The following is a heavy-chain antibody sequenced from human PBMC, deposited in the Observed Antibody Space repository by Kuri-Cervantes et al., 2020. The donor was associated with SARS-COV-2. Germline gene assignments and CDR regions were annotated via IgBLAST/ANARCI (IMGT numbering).Heavy chain of an antibody. CDR3: ARVFGGEGYFDY. J-gene: IGHJ4*02. V-gene: IGHV4-59*01. D-gene: IGHD3-16*01. Sequence: ESLKISCTVSGGSISSYYWSWIRQPPGKGLEWSGYIYYSGSTNYNPSLKSRVTISVDTSKNQFSLKLSSVTAADTAVYYCARVFGGEGYFDYWGQGTLVTVSS. CDR2: IYYSGST. CDR1: GGSISSYY.